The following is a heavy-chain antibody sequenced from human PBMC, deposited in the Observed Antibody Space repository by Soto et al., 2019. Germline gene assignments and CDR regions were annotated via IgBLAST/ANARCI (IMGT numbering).Heavy chain of an antibody. Sequence: SETLSLTCAVYGGSFSGYYWSWIRQPPGKGLEWIGEINHSGSTNYNPSLKSRVTISVDTSKNQFSLKLSSVTAADTAVYYCARGSTIFGVVMQNWFDPWGQGTLVTVSS. CDR1: GGSFSGYY. CDR2: INHSGST. D-gene: IGHD3-3*01. CDR3: ARGSTIFGVVMQNWFDP. J-gene: IGHJ5*02. V-gene: IGHV4-34*01.